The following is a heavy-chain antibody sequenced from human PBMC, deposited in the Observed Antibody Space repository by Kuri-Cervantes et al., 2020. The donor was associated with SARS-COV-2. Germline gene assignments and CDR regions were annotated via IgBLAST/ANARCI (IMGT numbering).Heavy chain of an antibody. CDR2: IYSGGST. CDR1: GFTVSSNY. D-gene: IGHD3-3*01. CDR3: AKTEEGQGFWSGDYYYYHYGMDV. V-gene: IGHV3-53*01. J-gene: IGHJ6*02. Sequence: GESLKISCAASGFTVSSNYMRWVRQAPGKGLEWVSVIYSGGSTYYADSVKGRFTISRDNSKNTLYLQMNSLRAEDTAVYYCAKTEEGQGFWSGDYYYYHYGMDVWGQGTTVTVSS.